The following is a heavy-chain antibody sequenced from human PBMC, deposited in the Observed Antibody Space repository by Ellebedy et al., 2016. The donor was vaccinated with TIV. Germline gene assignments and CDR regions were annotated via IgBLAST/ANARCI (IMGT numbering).Heavy chain of an antibody. CDR1: GDILSSYA. V-gene: IGHV1-69*13. Sequence: AASVKVSCKASGDILSSYAISWVRQAPGQGLEWMGGVIPIIGAVNYAQDFQGRVTITADAFTYTSHMLLSSLRFDDTAIYYCVRIEDGGWALDHWGQGTLVTVSS. J-gene: IGHJ4*02. D-gene: IGHD6-19*01. CDR2: VIPIIGAV. CDR3: VRIEDGGWALDH.